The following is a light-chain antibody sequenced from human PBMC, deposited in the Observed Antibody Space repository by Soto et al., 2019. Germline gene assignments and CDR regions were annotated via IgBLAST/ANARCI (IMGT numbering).Light chain of an antibody. V-gene: IGLV2-23*02. Sequence: QSVLTQPTSVSGSPGQSITISCAGTGSDVESYNPVSWYQHHPVKAPIIMINEVIRRPSGVSNRFSGSKTGNTASLTISGLQAEDEADYYCCAYVGSFAWVFGGGTKVTVL. CDR3: CAYVGSFAWV. CDR1: GSDVESYNP. J-gene: IGLJ3*02. CDR2: EVI.